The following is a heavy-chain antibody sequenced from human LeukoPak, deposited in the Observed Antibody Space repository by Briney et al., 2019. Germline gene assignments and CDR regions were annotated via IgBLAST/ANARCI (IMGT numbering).Heavy chain of an antibody. CDR2: IYYSGST. J-gene: IGHJ5*02. V-gene: IGHV4-59*01. D-gene: IGHD3-9*01. Sequence: SETLSLTCTVSGGSISSYYWSWIRQPPGKGLEWIGYIYYSGSTNYNPSLKSRVTISVDTSKNQFSLKLSSVTAADTAVYYCAGILTGYPPNWFDPWGQGTLVTVSS. CDR3: AGILTGYPPNWFDP. CDR1: GGSISSYY.